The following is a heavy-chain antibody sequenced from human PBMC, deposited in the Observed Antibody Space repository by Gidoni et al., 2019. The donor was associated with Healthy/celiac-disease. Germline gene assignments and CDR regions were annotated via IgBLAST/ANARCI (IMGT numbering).Heavy chain of an antibody. CDR1: GYTFTSHG. CDR3: ARELPEDSSGWYAHDN. D-gene: IGHD6-19*01. J-gene: IGHJ4*02. Sequence: QVQLVQSGAALKKPGASGKVSCKAAGYTFTSHGISWVRQAPGQGLEWMGWISAYNGNTNYAQKLQGRVTITTDTATCTAYMELRSLRSDDTAVYYCARELPEDSSGWYAHDNWGQGTLVTVSS. CDR2: ISAYNGNT. V-gene: IGHV1-18*04.